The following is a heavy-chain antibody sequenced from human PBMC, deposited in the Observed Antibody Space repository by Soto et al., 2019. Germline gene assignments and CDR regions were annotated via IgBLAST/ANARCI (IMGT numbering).Heavy chain of an antibody. CDR1: GGIFHGYG. Sequence: QEQLVESGGGVVQPGTSLRLSCAVPGGIFHGYGMHWVRQAPGKGLEWVAIIRFDGSNEEYADSVKGRFTISRDNSKNTLYLQMNILGAEDTAVYYCARDGIGGTVFRGYLDYWGLGTVVTVSS. CDR2: IRFDGSNE. CDR3: ARDGIGGTVFRGYLDY. J-gene: IGHJ4*02. D-gene: IGHD1-7*01. V-gene: IGHV3-33*01.